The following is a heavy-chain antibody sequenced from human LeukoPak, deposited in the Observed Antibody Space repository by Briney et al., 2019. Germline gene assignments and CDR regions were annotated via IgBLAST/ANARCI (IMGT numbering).Heavy chain of an antibody. CDR2: IYHRGNS. Sequence: SGTLSLTCAVSGGSISTAHWWNWVRQSPGKGLEWIGEIYHRGNSNYNPSLKSRVSISVDTSKNQFSLKVTSLTAADTAVYYCARGSRLGVVERDAFDIWGQGTMVTVSS. J-gene: IGHJ3*02. V-gene: IGHV4-4*02. CDR1: GGSISTAHW. CDR3: ARGSRLGVVERDAFDI. D-gene: IGHD3-3*01.